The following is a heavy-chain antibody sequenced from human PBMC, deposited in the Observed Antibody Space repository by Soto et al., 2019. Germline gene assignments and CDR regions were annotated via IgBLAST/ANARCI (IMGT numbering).Heavy chain of an antibody. D-gene: IGHD6-19*01. Sequence: QLQLQESGPGLVKPSETLSLTCTVSGGSISSSSYYWGWIRQPPGKGLEWIGSIYYSGSTYYNPSLKSRVTISVDTSKNQFSLKLSSVTAADTAVYYCARRGGWGQKNYAIDPWGQGTLVTVSS. V-gene: IGHV4-39*01. CDR1: GGSISSSSYY. CDR3: ARRGGWGQKNYAIDP. CDR2: IYYSGST. J-gene: IGHJ5*02.